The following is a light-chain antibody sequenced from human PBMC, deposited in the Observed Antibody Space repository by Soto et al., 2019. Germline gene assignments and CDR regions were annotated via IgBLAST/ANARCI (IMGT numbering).Light chain of an antibody. J-gene: IGKJ5*01. Sequence: EIVMTQSPATVSLSPGERATLSCRATQSVGSSLAWYQQKPGQAPRLLIYGASTRASGIPARFSGSGSGTEFTLTISSLQSEDFAVYFCQQYSNWTPITFGQGTRLEI. V-gene: IGKV3-15*01. CDR1: QSVGSS. CDR2: GAS. CDR3: QQYSNWTPIT.